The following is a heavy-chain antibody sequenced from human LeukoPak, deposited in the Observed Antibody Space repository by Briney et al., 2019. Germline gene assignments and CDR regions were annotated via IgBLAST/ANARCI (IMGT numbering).Heavy chain of an antibody. CDR3: AKSQELNYYYYYMDV. V-gene: IGHV3-30*18. Sequence: PGGSLRLSCAATGFTFSRYGMHWVRQAPGKGLEWVAQISYDGSNKHYGDSVKGRFTIARDNSKNTLFLQMNSLRGEDTAVYYCAKSQELNYYYYYMDVWGKGTTVTISS. J-gene: IGHJ6*03. D-gene: IGHD3-10*01. CDR2: ISYDGSNK. CDR1: GFTFSRYG.